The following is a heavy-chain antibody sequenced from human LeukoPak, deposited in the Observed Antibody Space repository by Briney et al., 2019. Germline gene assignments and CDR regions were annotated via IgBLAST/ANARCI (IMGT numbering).Heavy chain of an antibody. D-gene: IGHD2-15*01. V-gene: IGHV3-9*01. Sequence: GGSLTLSCAASGFTFGDYAMHWVRQAPGKGLEWVSGISWNSGSIGYADSLKGRFTISRDNAKNSLYLQLSSLRAEDTALYYCAKDLLGSGDDAFDIWGQGTMVTVSS. J-gene: IGHJ3*02. CDR3: AKDLLGSGDDAFDI. CDR1: GFTFGDYA. CDR2: ISWNSGSI.